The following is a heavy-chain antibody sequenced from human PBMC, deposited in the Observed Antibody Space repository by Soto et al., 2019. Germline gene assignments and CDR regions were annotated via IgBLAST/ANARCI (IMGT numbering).Heavy chain of an antibody. CDR3: ARDRRCSSTSCYTFGNWFDP. CDR1: GYTFTSYG. Sequence: ASVKVSCKASGYTFTSYGISWVRQAPGQGLEWMGWISAYSGNTNYAQKLQGRVTMTTDTSTSTAYMELRSLRSDDTAVYYCARDRRCSSTSCYTFGNWFDPWGQGTLVTVSS. CDR2: ISAYSGNT. V-gene: IGHV1-18*04. J-gene: IGHJ5*02. D-gene: IGHD2-2*02.